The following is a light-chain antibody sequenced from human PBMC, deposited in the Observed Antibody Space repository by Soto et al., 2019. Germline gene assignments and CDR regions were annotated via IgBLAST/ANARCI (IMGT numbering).Light chain of an antibody. V-gene: IGKV1-27*01. J-gene: IGKJ5*01. CDR1: HGISNF. Sequence: DIQMTQSPSSLSASVGDRVTITCRASHGISNFLAWYQQKPGKVPKLLISAASTLQSGVPSRFSGSGSGTDFTLTITSLQPEDVANYYCQKYSSVITFGQGTRLEIK. CDR2: AAS. CDR3: QKYSSVIT.